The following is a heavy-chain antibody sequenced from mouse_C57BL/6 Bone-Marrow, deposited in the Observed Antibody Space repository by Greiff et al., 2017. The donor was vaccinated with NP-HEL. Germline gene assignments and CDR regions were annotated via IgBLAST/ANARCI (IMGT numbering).Heavy chain of an antibody. V-gene: IGHV5-17*01. CDR1: GFTFSDYG. Sequence: EVKVVESGGGLVKPGGSLKLSCAASGFTFSDYGMHWVRQAPEKGLEWVAYISSGSSTIYYADTVKGRFTISRDNAKNTLFLQMTSLRSEDTAMYYCARLDYSNQGGYWGQGTTLTVSS. CDR3: ARLDYSNQGGY. J-gene: IGHJ2*01. D-gene: IGHD2-5*01. CDR2: ISSGSSTI.